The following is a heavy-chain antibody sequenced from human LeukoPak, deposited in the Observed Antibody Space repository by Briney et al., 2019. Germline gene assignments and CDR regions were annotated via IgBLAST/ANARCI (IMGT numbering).Heavy chain of an antibody. D-gene: IGHD2-21*01. Sequence: GASVKVSCMASRSSFSGYYLHWVRQAPGKGLEWMGGFDPEDGETIYAQKFQGRVTMTEDTSTDTAYMELSSLRSEDTAVYYCATVFRKSYYYYYGMDVWGQGTTVTVSS. V-gene: IGHV1-24*01. CDR1: RSSFSGYY. CDR3: ATVFRKSYYYYYGMDV. CDR2: FDPEDGET. J-gene: IGHJ6*02.